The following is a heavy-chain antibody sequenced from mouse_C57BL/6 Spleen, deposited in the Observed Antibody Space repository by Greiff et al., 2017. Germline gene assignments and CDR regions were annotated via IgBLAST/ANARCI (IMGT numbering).Heavy chain of an antibody. CDR1: GYTFTDYY. CDR2: INPNNGGT. J-gene: IGHJ2*01. CDR3: ARYYGSSYLYYFDY. V-gene: IGHV1-26*01. D-gene: IGHD1-1*01. Sequence: VQLQQSGPELVKPGASVKISCKASGYTFTDYYMNWVKQSHGKSLEWIGDINPNNGGTSYNQKFKGKATLTVDKSSSTAYMELRSLTSEDSAVYYCARYYGSSYLYYFDYWGQGTTLTVSS.